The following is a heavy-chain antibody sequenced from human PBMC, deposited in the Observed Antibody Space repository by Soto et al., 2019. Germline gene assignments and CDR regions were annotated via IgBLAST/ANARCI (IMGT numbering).Heavy chain of an antibody. CDR3: ARVLGYCSSTSCYDWFDP. V-gene: IGHV3-30*04. D-gene: IGHD2-2*01. CDR1: GFTFSSYA. Sequence: GGSLRLSCAASGFTFSSYAMNWVRQAPGKGLEWVSVISYGGSNKYYADSVKGRFTISRDNSKNTLYLQMNSLRDEDTAVYYCARVLGYCSSTSCYDWFDPWGQGTLVTVSS. J-gene: IGHJ5*02. CDR2: ISYGGSNK.